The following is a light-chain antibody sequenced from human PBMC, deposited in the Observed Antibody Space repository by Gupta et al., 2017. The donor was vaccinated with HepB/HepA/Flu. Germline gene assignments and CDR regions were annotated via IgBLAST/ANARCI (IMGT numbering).Light chain of an antibody. J-gene: IGKJ5*01. CDR2: GAL. CDR1: QNIASN. CDR3: QQEENWPII. V-gene: IGKV3-15*01. Sequence: EIVMTQSPATLSVSPGERATLSCRASQNIASNLAWYQQKPGQAPRLLIYGALTRATGLPARFSGSGSATEFTLTISSLQSEDFAIYYCQQEENWPIIFGQGTLLEIK.